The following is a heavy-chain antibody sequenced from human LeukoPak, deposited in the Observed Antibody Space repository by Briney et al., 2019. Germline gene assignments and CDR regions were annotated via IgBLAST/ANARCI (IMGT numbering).Heavy chain of an antibody. CDR3: ARDKYGIGASYYGSGSYSEYYYYYGMDV. J-gene: IGHJ6*04. Sequence: SVKVSCKASGGTFSSYAISWVRQAPGQGLEWMGGIIPIFGTANYAQKFQGRVTITADESTSTAYMELSSLRSEDTAVYYCARDKYGIGASYYGSGSYSEYYYYYGMDVWGKGTTVTVSS. D-gene: IGHD3-10*01. V-gene: IGHV1-69*01. CDR2: IIPIFGTA. CDR1: GGTFSSYA.